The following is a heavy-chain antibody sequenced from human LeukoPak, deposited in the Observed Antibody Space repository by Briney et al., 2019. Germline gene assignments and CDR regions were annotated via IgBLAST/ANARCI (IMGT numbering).Heavy chain of an antibody. V-gene: IGHV3-30*02. CDR1: GFTFSSYG. J-gene: IGHJ5*02. D-gene: IGHD3-22*01. CDR2: IRYDGSNK. CDR3: ARDLGQYYDTSDNWFDP. Sequence: PGGSLRLSCAASGFTFSSYGMHWVRQAPGKGLEWVAFIRYDGSNKYYADSVKGRFTISRDNSKNMLYLQMNSLRAEDTAVYYCARDLGQYYDTSDNWFDPWGQGTLVTVSS.